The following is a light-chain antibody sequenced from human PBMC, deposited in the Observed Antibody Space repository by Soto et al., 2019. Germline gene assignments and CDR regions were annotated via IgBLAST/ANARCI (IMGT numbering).Light chain of an antibody. Sequence: EIVMTQSPATLSVSPGERATLSCRASQSVSTKLAWYQQKPGQAPRLLIYGASTRATGIPARFSGSGSGTEFTLTISSLQSEDFAVYYCQQLTDWPPQWTFGQGTKVEIK. V-gene: IGKV3-15*01. CDR1: QSVSTK. J-gene: IGKJ1*01. CDR2: GAS. CDR3: QQLTDWPPQWT.